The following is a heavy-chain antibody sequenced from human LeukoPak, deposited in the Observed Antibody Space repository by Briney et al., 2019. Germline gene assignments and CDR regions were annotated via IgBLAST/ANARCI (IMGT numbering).Heavy chain of an antibody. Sequence: ASVKVSCKASGYTFTSYGISWVRQAPGQGLEWMGWISAYNGITNYAQKLQGRVTMTTDTSTSTAYMELRSLRSDDTAVYYCARDRRPWSSGWYYFDYWGQGTLVTVSS. V-gene: IGHV1-18*01. CDR3: ARDRRPWSSGWYYFDY. CDR2: ISAYNGIT. CDR1: GYTFTSYG. J-gene: IGHJ4*02. D-gene: IGHD6-19*01.